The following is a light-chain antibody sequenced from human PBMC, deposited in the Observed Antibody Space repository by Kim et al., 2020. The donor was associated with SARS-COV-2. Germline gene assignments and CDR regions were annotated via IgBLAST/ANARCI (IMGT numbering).Light chain of an antibody. Sequence: SPGERATLSCRASQSISNNYLAWYQHKPGQAPRLLIYGASSRATGIPDRFSGSGSGTDFTFSISRLEPEDSAVYYCQQYGSSPPYTFGQGTKLEI. J-gene: IGKJ2*01. CDR1: QSISNNY. CDR3: QQYGSSPPYT. CDR2: GAS. V-gene: IGKV3-20*01.